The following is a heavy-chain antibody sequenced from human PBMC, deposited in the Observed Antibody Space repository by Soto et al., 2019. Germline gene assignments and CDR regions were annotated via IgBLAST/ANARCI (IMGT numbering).Heavy chain of an antibody. CDR2: IWYDGSNK. Sequence: GGSLRLSCASSGFTFSIYGMHWVRQAPGKGLEWVAVIWYDGSNKYYADSVKGRFTISRDNSKNTLYLQMNSLRPEDKAVYYSARDNDILTGYCHYVMDVWGQGTTVTVSS. D-gene: IGHD3-9*01. CDR3: ARDNDILTGYCHYVMDV. J-gene: IGHJ6*02. CDR1: GFTFSIYG. V-gene: IGHV3-33*01.